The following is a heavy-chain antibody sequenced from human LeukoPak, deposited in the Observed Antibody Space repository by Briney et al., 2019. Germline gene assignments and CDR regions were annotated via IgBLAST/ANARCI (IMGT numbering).Heavy chain of an antibody. V-gene: IGHV3-53*01. D-gene: IGHD3-16*01. Sequence: GGSLRLSCAASGFTFSNFPMSWVRQAPGKGLEWVSVIYSGGSTYYADSVKGRFTISRDNSKNTLYLQMNSLRAEDTAVYYCARGGNGDYVFLFDYWGQGTLVTVSS. CDR1: GFTFSNFP. J-gene: IGHJ4*02. CDR2: IYSGGST. CDR3: ARGGNGDYVFLFDY.